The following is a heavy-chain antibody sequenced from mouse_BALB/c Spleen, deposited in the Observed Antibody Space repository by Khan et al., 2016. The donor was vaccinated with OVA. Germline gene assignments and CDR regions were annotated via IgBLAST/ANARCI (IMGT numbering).Heavy chain of an antibody. CDR1: GYSITSDYA. Sequence: EVQLQESGPGLVKPSQSLSLTCTVSGYSITSDYAWNWIRQFPGNKLEWMGYISYSGRTSYNPSLKSRISITRDTSKNQVFLQLNSVTTEDTATYYCASAVTIATVVATDCDYWGQGTTLTVSS. CDR2: ISYSGRT. J-gene: IGHJ2*01. CDR3: ASAVTIATVVATDCDY. V-gene: IGHV3-2*02. D-gene: IGHD1-1*01.